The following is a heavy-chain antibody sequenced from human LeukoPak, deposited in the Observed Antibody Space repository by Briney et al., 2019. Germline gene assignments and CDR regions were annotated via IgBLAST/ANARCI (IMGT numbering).Heavy chain of an antibody. D-gene: IGHD3-16*02. CDR3: ARDNRDYVWGSYRHSFDY. CDR1: GDTFSSYW. V-gene: IGHV3-7*01. Sequence: GGSLRLCCAASGDTFSSYWMSWVRQAPGKGLEWVANRNQDGSEKYYVDSVKGRFTISRDNAKNSLYLQMNSLRAEDTAVYYCARDNRDYVWGSYRHSFDYWGQGTLVTVSS. CDR2: RNQDGSEK. J-gene: IGHJ4*02.